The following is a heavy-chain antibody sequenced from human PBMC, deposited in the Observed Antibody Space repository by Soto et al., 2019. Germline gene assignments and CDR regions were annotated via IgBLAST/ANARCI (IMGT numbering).Heavy chain of an antibody. CDR1: GFTFSSYA. CDR2: ISGSGGST. CDR3: AKYSGAASTPAA. Sequence: GGSLRLSCAASGFTFSSYAMHWVRQAPGKGLEWVSAISGSGGSTYYADSVKGRFTISRDNSKNTLYLQMNSLKTEDTAVYYCAKYSGAASTPAALGQGTLVTVSS. J-gene: IGHJ5*01. D-gene: IGHD1-26*01. V-gene: IGHV3-23*01.